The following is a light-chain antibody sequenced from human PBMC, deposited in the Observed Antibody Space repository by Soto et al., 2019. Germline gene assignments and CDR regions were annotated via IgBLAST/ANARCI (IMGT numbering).Light chain of an antibody. CDR3: CSYAGSYNHYV. Sequence: QSALTQPRSVSGSPGQSVTISCTGTSSDVGGYNYVSWYQHHPGKAPKLMIYDVSKRPSGVPDRFSGSKSGNTASLTISGLQAEDEADYDCCSYAGSYNHYVFGTGTKLTVL. J-gene: IGLJ1*01. CDR1: SSDVGGYNY. CDR2: DVS. V-gene: IGLV2-11*01.